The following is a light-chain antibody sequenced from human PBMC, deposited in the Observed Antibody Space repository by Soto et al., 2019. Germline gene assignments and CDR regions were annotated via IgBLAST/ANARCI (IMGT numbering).Light chain of an antibody. J-gene: IGKJ1*01. CDR3: QQYNTWST. V-gene: IGKV3-15*01. Sequence: EIVMTQSPATRSVSPGERATLSCRASQSVTSNLAWYQQKPGQAPRLLIYGASTRATGIPARFSGSGSGTEFTLTISSLQSEDFAVYYCQQYNTWSTFGQGTKVDIK. CDR2: GAS. CDR1: QSVTSN.